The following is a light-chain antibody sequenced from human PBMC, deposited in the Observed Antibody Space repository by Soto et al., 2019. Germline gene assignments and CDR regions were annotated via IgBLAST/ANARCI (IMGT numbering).Light chain of an antibody. CDR1: SSDVGGYNY. CDR2: VVS. CDR3: SSYRSGGTFV. Sequence: QSALTQPACVSGSPGQSIAISCTGTSSDVGGYNYVSWHQQHPGKAPKVLISVVSNRPSGVSNRFSGSKSGNTASLTISGLQAEDEADYYCSSYRSGGTFVFGSGTKLTVL. V-gene: IGLV2-14*01. J-gene: IGLJ1*01.